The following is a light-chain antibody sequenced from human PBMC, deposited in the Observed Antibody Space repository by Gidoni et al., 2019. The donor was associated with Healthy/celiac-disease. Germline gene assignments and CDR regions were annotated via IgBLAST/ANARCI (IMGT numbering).Light chain of an antibody. CDR1: QRVSSSY. V-gene: IGKV3-20*01. CDR2: GAS. J-gene: IGKJ2*01. CDR3: QQYGSSPAYT. Sequence: IVLTQSPGTLSLSPGERATLSCRASQRVSSSYLAWYQQKPGQAPRLLIYGASSRATGIPDRFSGSGSGTDFTLTISRLEPEDFAVYYCQQYGSSPAYTFGQGTKLEIK.